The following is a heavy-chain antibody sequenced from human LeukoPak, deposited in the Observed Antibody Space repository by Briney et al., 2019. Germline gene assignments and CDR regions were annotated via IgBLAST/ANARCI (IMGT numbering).Heavy chain of an antibody. CDR2: MIPNSGNT. CDR3: ARGDMVRGANYYYYYGMDV. D-gene: IGHD3-10*01. V-gene: IGHV1-8*01. Sequence: ASVKVSCKASGYTFTSYDINWVRQATGQGLEWMGWMIPNSGNTGYAQKFQGRVTMTRNTSISTAYMEVSSLRSEDTAVYYCARGDMVRGANYYYYYGMDVWGQGTTVTVSS. J-gene: IGHJ6*02. CDR1: GYTFTSYD.